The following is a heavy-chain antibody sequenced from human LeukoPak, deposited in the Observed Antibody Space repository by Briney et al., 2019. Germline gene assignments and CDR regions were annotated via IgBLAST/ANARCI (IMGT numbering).Heavy chain of an antibody. Sequence: PGGSLRLSCAASGFTFSSYWMSWVRQAPGKGLEWVANIKQDGSEKYYVDSVKGRFTISRDNAKNSLYLQMNSLRAEDTAVYYCAREFRRLGELSLYRTFDYWGQGTLVTVSS. CDR2: IKQDGSEK. CDR1: GFTFSSYW. V-gene: IGHV3-7*01. D-gene: IGHD3-16*02. CDR3: AREFRRLGELSLYRTFDY. J-gene: IGHJ4*02.